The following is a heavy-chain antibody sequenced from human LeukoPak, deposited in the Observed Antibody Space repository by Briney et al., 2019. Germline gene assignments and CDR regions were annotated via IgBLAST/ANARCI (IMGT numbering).Heavy chain of an antibody. J-gene: IGHJ6*04. CDR2: IIPIFGTA. CDR3: ARSLFGELPDGMDV. D-gene: IGHD3-10*02. V-gene: IGHV1-69*13. CDR1: GGTFSSYA. Sequence: SVKVSCKASGGTFSSYAISWVRQAPGQGLEWMGGIIPIFGTANYAQKFQGRVTITADESTSTAYMELNSLRAEDTAVYYCARSLFGELPDGMDVWGKGTTVTVSS.